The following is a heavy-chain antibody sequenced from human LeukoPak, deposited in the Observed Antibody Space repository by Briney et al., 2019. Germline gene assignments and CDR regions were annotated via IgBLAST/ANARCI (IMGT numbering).Heavy chain of an antibody. D-gene: IGHD6-6*01. Sequence: GGSLRLSCAASGVTSNYMTWVRQAPGKGLEWVSVIYNGGTTYYADSVKGRFTISRDNSKSTLFVYLQMNSLRTDDTALYYCAGGGEAARSLAYWGQGAVVTVSS. V-gene: IGHV3-66*02. J-gene: IGHJ4*02. CDR1: GVTSNY. CDR3: AGGGEAARSLAY. CDR2: IYNGGTT.